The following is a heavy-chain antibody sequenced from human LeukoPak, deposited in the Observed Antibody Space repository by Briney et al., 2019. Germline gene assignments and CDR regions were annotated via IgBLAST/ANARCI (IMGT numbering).Heavy chain of an antibody. D-gene: IGHD3-10*01. Sequence: ASVKVSCKASGGTFSSYAISWVRQAPGRGLEWMGRIIPILGIANYAQKFQGRVTITADKSTSTAYMELSSLRSEDTAVYYCARDPAGSTDYWGQGTLVTVSS. CDR3: ARDPAGSTDY. V-gene: IGHV1-69*04. CDR1: GGTFSSYA. CDR2: IIPILGIA. J-gene: IGHJ4*02.